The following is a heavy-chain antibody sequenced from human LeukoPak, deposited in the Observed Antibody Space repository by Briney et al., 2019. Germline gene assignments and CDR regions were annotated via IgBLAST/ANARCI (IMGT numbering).Heavy chain of an antibody. Sequence: GGSLRLSYAASGFTFSGSAMIWVRQAPGKGLEWVSIISSSGGSTYYADSVKGRFTFSRDNSKNTLSLQMSSLGADDTAVYYCAKVGTIETTEELNWFDPWGQGTLVTVSS. D-gene: IGHD4-11*01. V-gene: IGHV3-23*01. J-gene: IGHJ5*02. CDR2: ISSSGGST. CDR1: GFTFSGSA. CDR3: AKVGTIETTEELNWFDP.